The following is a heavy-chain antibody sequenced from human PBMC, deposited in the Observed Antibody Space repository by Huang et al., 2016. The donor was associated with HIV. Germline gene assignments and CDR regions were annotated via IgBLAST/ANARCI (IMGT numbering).Heavy chain of an antibody. Sequence: QVQLHQWGAGLLKPSETLSLTCAVYGGSFSGYYWGWIRQPPGKGLEWIGEITHSGSTNYNPSLKSRVTISEETSKNQFSLKLSSVTAADTAVYYCARAPHYGSGSYHYWGQGTLVTVSS. D-gene: IGHD3-10*01. CDR1: GGSFSGYY. CDR2: ITHSGST. J-gene: IGHJ4*02. V-gene: IGHV4-34*01. CDR3: ARAPHYGSGSYHY.